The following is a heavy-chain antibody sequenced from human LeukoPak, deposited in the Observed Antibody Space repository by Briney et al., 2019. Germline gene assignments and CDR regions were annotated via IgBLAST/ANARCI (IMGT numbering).Heavy chain of an antibody. V-gene: IGHV1-18*01. Sequence: ASGKVSCKASGYTFTSYGISWVRQAPGQGLEWMGWISAYNGNTNYAQKLQGRVTMTTDTSTSTAYMELRSLRSDDTAVYYCARVLYGSGSYYVDYWGRGTLVTVSS. CDR3: ARVLYGSGSYYVDY. D-gene: IGHD3-10*01. CDR1: GYTFTSYG. J-gene: IGHJ4*02. CDR2: ISAYNGNT.